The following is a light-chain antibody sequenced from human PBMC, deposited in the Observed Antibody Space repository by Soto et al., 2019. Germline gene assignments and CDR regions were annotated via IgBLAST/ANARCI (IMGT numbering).Light chain of an antibody. CDR2: EVS. CDR1: STDFVGYNR. V-gene: IGLV2-18*02. J-gene: IGLJ1*01. Sequence: QSVLTQPPSVSGSPGQSVTISCTGTSTDFVGYNRVSWYQQPPGTAPKLMIYEVSNRPSGVSNRFSGSKSGNTASLTISGLQAEDEADYYCSSYTSSNTDVFGTGTKVTVL. CDR3: SSYTSSNTDV.